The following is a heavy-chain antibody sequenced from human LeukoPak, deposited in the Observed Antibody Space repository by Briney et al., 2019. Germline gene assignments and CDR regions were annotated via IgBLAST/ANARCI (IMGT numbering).Heavy chain of an antibody. V-gene: IGHV3-7*02. J-gene: IGHJ5*02. Sequence: SGGSLRLSCLPSGLTFSSYWMSWVRQAPGEGVEWVANIKRDGSEKNYVDSVKGRFTISRDNANNSLSLQVNSPRVEDTAVYYCARGYCSGGSCYRAFDAWGQGSLVTVSA. CDR1: GLTFSSYW. CDR3: ARGYCSGGSCYRAFDA. D-gene: IGHD2-15*01. CDR2: IKRDGSEK.